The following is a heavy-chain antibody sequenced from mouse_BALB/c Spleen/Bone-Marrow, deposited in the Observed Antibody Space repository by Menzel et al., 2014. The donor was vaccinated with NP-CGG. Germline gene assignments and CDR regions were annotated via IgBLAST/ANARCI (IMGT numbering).Heavy chain of an antibody. Sequence: VQLQESGAELVRPGTSVKVSCKASGYAFTNYLIEWVKQRPGQGLEWIGVINPGSGGTNYNEKFKGKATLTADKSSSTAYMQLSSLTSDDSAVYFCARHYFDYWGQGTTPTVSS. V-gene: IGHV1-54*01. CDR2: INPGSGGT. J-gene: IGHJ2*01. CDR1: GYAFTNYL. CDR3: ARHYFDY.